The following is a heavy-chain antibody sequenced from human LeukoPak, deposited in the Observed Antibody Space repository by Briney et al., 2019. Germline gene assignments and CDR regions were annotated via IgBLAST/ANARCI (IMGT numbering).Heavy chain of an antibody. V-gene: IGHV3-74*01. CDR1: GFTLRTYW. Sequence: SGGSLRLSCAASGFTLRTYWMHWVRQAPGKGLVWVSRIKNDGTSASYADSVKGRFTISRDNTKNTLNLQMNSLRVDDTAVYYCALLSPPTTTVIRSLEYWGQATLVTVSS. CDR2: IKNDGTSA. D-gene: IGHD4-17*01. CDR3: ALLSPPTTTVIRSLEY. J-gene: IGHJ4*02.